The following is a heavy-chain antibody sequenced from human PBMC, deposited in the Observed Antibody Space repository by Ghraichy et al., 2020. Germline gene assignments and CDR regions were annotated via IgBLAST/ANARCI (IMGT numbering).Heavy chain of an antibody. J-gene: IGHJ5*02. CDR2: IKQDGSEK. Sequence: GGSLRLSCAASGFRFNKYWMSWVRQAPGKGLEWVANIKQDGSEKFYADSLKGRFTISRDNANNSLYLRMSSLRVEDTAVYYCARGSFDDFWSASDWFDPWGQGVLVTVSS. CDR3: ARGSFDDFWSASDWFDP. V-gene: IGHV3-7*04. D-gene: IGHD3-3*01. CDR1: GFRFNKYW.